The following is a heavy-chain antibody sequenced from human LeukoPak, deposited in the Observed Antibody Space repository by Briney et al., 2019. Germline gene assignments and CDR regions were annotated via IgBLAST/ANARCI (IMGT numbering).Heavy chain of an antibody. V-gene: IGHV3-48*02. CDR2: ISSSSSTI. D-gene: IGHD3-22*01. J-gene: IGHJ4*02. Sequence: PGGSLRLSCAASGFTFNSYSMNWVRQAPGKGLEWVSYISSSSSTIYYADSVKGLFTISRDNAKNSLYLQMNSLRDEDTAVYYCARDIRDSGGSGFDYWGQGTLVIVSP. CDR1: GFTFNSYS. CDR3: ARDIRDSGGSGFDY.